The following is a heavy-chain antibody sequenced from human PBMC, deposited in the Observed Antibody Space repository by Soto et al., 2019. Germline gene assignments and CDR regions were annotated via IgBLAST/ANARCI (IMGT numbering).Heavy chain of an antibody. CDR2: IYPGDSDT. Sequence: GESLKISCEGSGYRFSDYWIAWVRQMPGKGLEWLGIIYPGDSDTRYSPSFQGQVTISADRSISTAYLQWSSLKASDTAMYYCARQDRSGYSFDYWGQGTLVTVSS. J-gene: IGHJ4*02. D-gene: IGHD3-22*01. CDR3: ARQDRSGYSFDY. V-gene: IGHV5-51*01. CDR1: GYRFSDYW.